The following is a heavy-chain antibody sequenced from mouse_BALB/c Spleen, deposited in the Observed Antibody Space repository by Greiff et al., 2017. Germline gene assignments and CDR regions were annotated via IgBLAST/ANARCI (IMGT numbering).Heavy chain of an antibody. CDR1: GYSITSDYA. J-gene: IGHJ2*01. Sequence: ESGPGLVKPSQSLSLTCTVTGYSITSDYAWNWIRQFPGNKLEWMGYISYSGSTSYNPSLKSRISITRDTSKNQFFLQLNSVTTEDTATYYCARFYYYGSSFDYWGQGTTLTVSA. V-gene: IGHV3-2*02. CDR2: ISYSGST. D-gene: IGHD1-1*01. CDR3: ARFYYYGSSFDY.